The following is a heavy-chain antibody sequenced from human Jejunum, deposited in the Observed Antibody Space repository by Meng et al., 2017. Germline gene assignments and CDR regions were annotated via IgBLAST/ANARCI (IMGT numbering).Heavy chain of an antibody. Sequence: SGPTLVKPTQTLTLTCTFSGFSANYDGVAVGWVRQPPGKPLEWVAIVYWDDDKRFSPSLRSRLTISKETSKNQVVLTMTNVDPADTATYYCAHKSGWDTDFDYWGQGTLVTVSS. CDR1: GFSANYDGVA. D-gene: IGHD6-19*01. CDR3: AHKSGWDTDFDY. CDR2: VYWDDDK. J-gene: IGHJ4*02. V-gene: IGHV2-5*02.